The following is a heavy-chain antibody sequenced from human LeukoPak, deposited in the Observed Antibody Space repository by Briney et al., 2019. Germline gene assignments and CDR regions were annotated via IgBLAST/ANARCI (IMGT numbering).Heavy chain of an antibody. J-gene: IGHJ4*02. CDR1: GFIFSTYS. V-gene: IGHV3-15*01. D-gene: IGHD3-22*01. CDR3: TTASNYYDSSGYYEPYYFDY. CDR2: IKSKTDGGTT. Sequence: PGGSLRLSCAASGFIFSTYSMNWVRQAPGKGLEWVGRIKSKTDGGTTGYAAPVKGRFTISRDDSKNTLYLQMNSLKTEDTAVYYCTTASNYYDSSGYYEPYYFDYWGQGTLVTVSS.